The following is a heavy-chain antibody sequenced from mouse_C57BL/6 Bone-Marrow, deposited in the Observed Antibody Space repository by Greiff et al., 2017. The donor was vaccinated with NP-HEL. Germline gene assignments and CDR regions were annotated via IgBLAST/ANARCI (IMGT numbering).Heavy chain of an antibody. CDR2: IDPNSGGT. J-gene: IGHJ1*03. CDR1: GYTFTSYW. Sequence: VQLQQPGADLVKPGASVKLSCKASGYTFTSYWMHWVKQRPGRGLEWIGRIDPNSGGTKFNEKFKTKATLTVDKPSSTAYMQLSSLTSEVSAVYYCARYYYGSRGWYFDVWGTGTTVTVSS. CDR3: ARYYYGSRGWYFDV. D-gene: IGHD1-1*01. V-gene: IGHV1-72*01.